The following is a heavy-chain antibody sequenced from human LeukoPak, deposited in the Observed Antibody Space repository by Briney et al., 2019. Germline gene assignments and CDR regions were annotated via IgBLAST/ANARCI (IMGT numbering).Heavy chain of an antibody. V-gene: IGHV1-69*13. CDR3: ARGVENYYYGMDV. J-gene: IGHJ6*04. CDR1: GGTFSSYA. Sequence: ASVKVSCKASGGTFSSYAISWVRQAPEQGLEWMGGIIPIFGTANYAQKFQGRVTITADESTSTAYMELSSLTSEDTAVYYCARGVENYYYGMDVWGKGTTVTVSS. CDR2: IIPIFGTA.